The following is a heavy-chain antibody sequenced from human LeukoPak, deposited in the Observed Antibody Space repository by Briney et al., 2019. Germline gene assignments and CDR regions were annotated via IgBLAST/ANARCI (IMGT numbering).Heavy chain of an antibody. J-gene: IGHJ4*02. V-gene: IGHV3-30*04. CDR2: IASDGRDK. CDR3: AKDGDIGAAGYYFDY. CDR1: GXPFSSYA. Sequence: PGGSLRLSCTASGXPFSSYAVHWVRQAPGKGLEWVAVIASDGRDKYHADSVKGRFTISRDNSKNTLYLQMNSLRAEDTAVYHCAKDGDIGAAGYYFDYWGQGTLVTVSS. D-gene: IGHD6-13*01.